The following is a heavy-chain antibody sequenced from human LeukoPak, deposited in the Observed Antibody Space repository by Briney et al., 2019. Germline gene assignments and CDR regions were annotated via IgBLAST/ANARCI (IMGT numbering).Heavy chain of an antibody. CDR3: ARDSAVLLWFGELGSYFDY. J-gene: IGHJ4*02. CDR2: IWYDGSNK. Sequence: GGSLRLPCAASGFTFSSYGMHWVRQAPGKGLEWVAVIWYDGSNKYYADSVKGRFTISRDNSKNTLYLQMNSLRAEDTAVYYCARDSAVLLWFGELGSYFDYWGQGTLVTVSS. CDR1: GFTFSSYG. V-gene: IGHV3-33*01. D-gene: IGHD3-10*01.